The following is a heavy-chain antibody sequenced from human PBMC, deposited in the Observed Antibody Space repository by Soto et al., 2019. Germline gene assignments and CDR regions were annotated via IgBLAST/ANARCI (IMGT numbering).Heavy chain of an antibody. D-gene: IGHD2-2*01. CDR1: GGSISSYY. J-gene: IGHJ4*02. V-gene: IGHV4-59*01. CDR2: IYYSGST. CDR3: ASGSPGYCSSTSCYGVFDY. Sequence: SETLSLTCTVSGGSISSYYWSWIRQPPGKGLEWIGYIYYSGSTNYNPSLKSRLTISVDTAKNQFSLKLSSVTAADTAVYYCASGSPGYCSSTSCYGVFDYWGQGTLVTVSS.